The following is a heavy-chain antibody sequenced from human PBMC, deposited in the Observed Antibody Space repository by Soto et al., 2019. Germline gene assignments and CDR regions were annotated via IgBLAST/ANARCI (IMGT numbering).Heavy chain of an antibody. Sequence: EVQLVESGGGLVQPGGSLRLSCAASGFTFSSYEMNWVRQAPGKGLEWVSYISSSGSTIYYADSVKGRFTISRDNAKNSLYLQMNSLRAEDTAVYYCARDRQGAWGRKGYYYGMDVWGQGTTFTVSS. J-gene: IGHJ6*02. CDR3: ARDRQGAWGRKGYYYGMDV. D-gene: IGHD1-26*01. V-gene: IGHV3-48*03. CDR2: ISSSGSTI. CDR1: GFTFSSYE.